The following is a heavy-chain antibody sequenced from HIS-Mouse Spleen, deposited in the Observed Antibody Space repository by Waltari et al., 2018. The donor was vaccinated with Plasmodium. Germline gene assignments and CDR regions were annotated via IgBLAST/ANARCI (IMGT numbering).Heavy chain of an antibody. V-gene: IGHV4-39*01. Sequence: QLQLQESGPGLVKPSATLSLTCTVSGGSISSSSYYWGWIRQPPGKGLAWIGSIYYSGSTYYNPSLKSRVTISVDTSKNQFSLKLSSVTAADTAVYYCARRGGSYYYFDYWGQGTLVTVSS. CDR1: GGSISSSSYY. CDR3: ARRGGSYYYFDY. J-gene: IGHJ4*02. D-gene: IGHD1-26*01. CDR2: IYYSGST.